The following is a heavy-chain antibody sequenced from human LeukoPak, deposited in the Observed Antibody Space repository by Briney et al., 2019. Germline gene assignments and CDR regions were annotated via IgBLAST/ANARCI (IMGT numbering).Heavy chain of an antibody. D-gene: IGHD6-6*01. J-gene: IGHJ4*02. CDR3: TSQSIAARPTSL. Sequence: GGSLRLSCAASGFTFSGSVMHWVRQASGKGLEWVGRIRSKANSYATAYAASVKGRFTNSRDDSKNTAYLQMNSLKAEDTAVYYCTSQSIAARPTSLWGQGTLVTVSS. CDR1: GFTFSGSV. CDR2: IRSKANSYAT. V-gene: IGHV3-73*01.